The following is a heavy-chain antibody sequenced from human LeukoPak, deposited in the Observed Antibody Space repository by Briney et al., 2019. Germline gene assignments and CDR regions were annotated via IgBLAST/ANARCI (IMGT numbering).Heavy chain of an antibody. Sequence: SETLSLTCTVSGYSISSGYYWGWIRQPPGKGLEWIGSIYHSGSTYYNPSLKSRVTISVDTSKNQFSLKLSSVTAADTAVYYCARVGTNTYYDFWGGPEYYYYMDVWGKGTTVTVSS. CDR3: ARVGTNTYYDFWGGPEYYYYMDV. CDR2: IYHSGST. D-gene: IGHD3-3*01. V-gene: IGHV4-38-2*02. CDR1: GYSISSGYY. J-gene: IGHJ6*03.